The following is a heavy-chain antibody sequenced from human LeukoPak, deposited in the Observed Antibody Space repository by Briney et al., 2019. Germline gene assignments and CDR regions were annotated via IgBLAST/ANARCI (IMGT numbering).Heavy chain of an antibody. D-gene: IGHD3-22*01. CDR2: ITNSGYI. J-gene: IGHJ4*02. Sequence: GGSLRLSCAASGFTFTSYIMNWVRQAPGKGLEWVSSITNSGYIYYADSVKGRFTISRDNAKNPLYLQMDNLRADDTAVYFCARDFEERGYYLADFDYWGQGTLVTVSS. CDR3: ARDFEERGYYLADFDY. CDR1: GFTFTSYI. V-gene: IGHV3-21*01.